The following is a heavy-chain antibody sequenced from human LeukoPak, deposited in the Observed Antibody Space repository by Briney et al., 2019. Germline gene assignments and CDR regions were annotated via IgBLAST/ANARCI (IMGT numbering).Heavy chain of an antibody. CDR2: VVVGSGST. CDR3: AAQPHDYDYVWGSYRWSDAFDI. D-gene: IGHD3-16*02. Sequence: SVKVSCKASGFTFTSSAMQWVRQARGQRLEWIGWVVVGSGSTNYAQKFQERVTITRDMSTSTAYMELSSLRSEDTAVYYCAAQPHDYDYVWGSYRWSDAFDIWGQGTMVTVSS. CDR1: GFTFTSSA. V-gene: IGHV1-58*02. J-gene: IGHJ3*02.